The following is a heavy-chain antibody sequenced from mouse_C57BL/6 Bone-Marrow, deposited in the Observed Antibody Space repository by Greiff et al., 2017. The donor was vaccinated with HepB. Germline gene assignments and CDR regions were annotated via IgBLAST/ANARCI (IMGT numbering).Heavy chain of an antibody. V-gene: IGHV1-61*01. D-gene: IGHD2-1*01. CDR3: ARGDYYGNTYYYAMDY. CDR1: GYTFTSYW. Sequence: VQLQQPGAELVKPGASVKLSCKASGYTFTSYWMDWVKQRPGQGLEWIGNIYPSDSETHYNQKFKDKATLTVDKSSSTAYMQLSSLTSEDSAVYYCARGDYYGNTYYYAMDYWGQGTSVTVSS. CDR2: IYPSDSET. J-gene: IGHJ4*01.